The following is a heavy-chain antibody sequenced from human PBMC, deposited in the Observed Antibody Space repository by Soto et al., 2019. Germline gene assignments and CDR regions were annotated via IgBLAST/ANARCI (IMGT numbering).Heavy chain of an antibody. V-gene: IGHV1-18*01. CDR2: ISAYNGNT. CDR3: ARDRRLRYFDWLVNWFDP. D-gene: IGHD3-9*01. CDR1: GYTFTSYG. Sequence: QVPLVQSGAEVKKPGASVKVSCKASGYTFTSYGISWVRQAPGQGLEWMGWISAYNGNTNYAQKLQGRVTMTTDTSTSIAYMELRSLRSDDTAVYYCARDRRLRYFDWLVNWFDPWGQGTLVTVSS. J-gene: IGHJ5*02.